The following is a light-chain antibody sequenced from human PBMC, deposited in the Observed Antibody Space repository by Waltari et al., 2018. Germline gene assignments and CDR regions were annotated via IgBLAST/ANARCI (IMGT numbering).Light chain of an antibody. CDR1: QSISAY. CDR3: QQAYSTPQRGLT. V-gene: IGKV1-39*01. CDR2: TTT. Sequence: DIQMTQSPSSLSASVGDRVTITCRARQSISAYVNWYQQKPGEAPKLLIYTTTNLQSGVPSRFSGSGSRTDFTLTISSLQPEDFATYYCQQAYSTPQRGLTFGGGTKVDIK. J-gene: IGKJ4*01.